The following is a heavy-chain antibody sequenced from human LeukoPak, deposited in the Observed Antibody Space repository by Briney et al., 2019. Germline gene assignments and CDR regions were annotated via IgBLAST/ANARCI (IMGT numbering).Heavy chain of an antibody. CDR1: GFTFSSDE. CDR2: ISSSGTTI. Sequence: GGSLRLSCTASGFTFSSDEMNWVRQAPGKGLEWLSYISSSGTTIYYADSVKGRFFISRDNAKNSLYLQINSLRVEDTAVYFCAREVPVPLGGQGTLVTVS. CDR3: AREVPVPL. J-gene: IGHJ4*02. D-gene: IGHD1-14*01. V-gene: IGHV3-48*03.